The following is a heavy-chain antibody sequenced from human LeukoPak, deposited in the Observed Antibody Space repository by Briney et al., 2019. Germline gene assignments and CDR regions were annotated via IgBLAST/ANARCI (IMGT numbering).Heavy chain of an antibody. CDR1: GFTFSSYS. Sequence: GGSLRLSCAASGFTFSSYSMNWVRQAPGKGLEWVSSISSSSSYIYYADSVKGRFTISRDNAKDSLYLQMNSLRAEDTAVYYCARDTEDYYDSSGYYAPGYWGHGTLVTVPS. CDR2: ISSSSSYI. D-gene: IGHD3-22*01. V-gene: IGHV3-21*01. J-gene: IGHJ4*01. CDR3: ARDTEDYYDSSGYYAPGY.